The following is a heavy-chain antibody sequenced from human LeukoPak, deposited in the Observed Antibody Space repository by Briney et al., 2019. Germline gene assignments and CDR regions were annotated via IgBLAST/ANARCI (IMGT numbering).Heavy chain of an antibody. CDR2: ISDSGAT. V-gene: IGHV4-59*01. D-gene: IGHD3-10*01. CDR1: GGSINDFY. CDR3: ARVVRGAGTSHCFAP. Sequence: SETLSLTCTVSGGSINDFYWTWIGQAPGKGLEWVGYISDSGATDYNPSLRSRVTMSVYTSKNEFSLQLTSLTAAGTAMYYCARVVRGAGTSHCFAPWGQGTLVTVSS. J-gene: IGHJ5*02.